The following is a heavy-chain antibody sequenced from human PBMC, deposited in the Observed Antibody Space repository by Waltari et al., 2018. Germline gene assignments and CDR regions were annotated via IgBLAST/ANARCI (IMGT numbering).Heavy chain of an antibody. CDR2: INYIGHT. J-gene: IGHJ4*02. CDR3: ARRARAGSGVYYFDS. D-gene: IGHD3-3*01. Sequence: QLQLQESGPGLVKPSETLSLTCTVSGGPISSSSHYWGWIRQPPGKGVEWNGRINYIGHTYHNPSLKSRVTISVDTAKHQFSLKMNSVTATDTAVYYCARRARAGSGVYYFDSWGQGTLVTVSS. CDR1: GGPISSSSHY. V-gene: IGHV4-39*01.